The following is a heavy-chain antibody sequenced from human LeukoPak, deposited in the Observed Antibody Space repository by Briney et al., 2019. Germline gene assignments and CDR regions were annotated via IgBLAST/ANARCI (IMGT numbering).Heavy chain of an antibody. D-gene: IGHD3-3*01. J-gene: IGHJ4*02. Sequence: SETLSLTCTVSGYSISSGFYWGWIRQPPGKGLEWIWSMYHSGSTYYNPSLQSRVTLSIDTSKNQLSLKLRSVTAADTAVYYCARALGIFSFDAWGQGTLVTVSS. CDR3: ARALGIFSFDA. CDR1: GYSISSGFY. CDR2: MYHSGST. V-gene: IGHV4-38-2*02.